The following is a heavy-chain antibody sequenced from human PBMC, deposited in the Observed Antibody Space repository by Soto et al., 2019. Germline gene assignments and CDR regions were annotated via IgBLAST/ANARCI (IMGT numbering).Heavy chain of an antibody. CDR2: IIPIFGTA. V-gene: IGHV1-69*12. CDR3: AKSHDIVLVPAAMPSSYSYHFGIDV. D-gene: IGHD2-2*01. CDR1: GGTFSSYA. J-gene: IGHJ6*02. Sequence: QVQLVQSGAEVKKPGSSVKVSCKASGGTFSSYAISWVRQAPGQGLEWMGGIIPIFGTANYAQKFQGRVTLPADEFTRTAYMELSSLRSEDTDLYYRAKSHDIVLVPAAMPSSYSYHFGIDVWDQGTTVTVSS.